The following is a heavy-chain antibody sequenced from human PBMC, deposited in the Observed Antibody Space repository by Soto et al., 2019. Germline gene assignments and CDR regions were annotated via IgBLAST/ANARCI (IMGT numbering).Heavy chain of an antibody. CDR1: GFTFSRYW. CDR2: IRQDGSEN. D-gene: IGHD1-26*01. Sequence: EVQLVESGGGLVQPGGSLSLSCAASGFTFSRYWMSWVRQAPGKGLEWVANIRQDGSENSYVDSVKGRFTISRDNAKNSQYLQMKGLRVEDTAVYFCARDAPSISGRAGGWFDPRGQGTLVTVSS. CDR3: ARDAPSISGRAGGWFDP. V-gene: IGHV3-7*01. J-gene: IGHJ5*02.